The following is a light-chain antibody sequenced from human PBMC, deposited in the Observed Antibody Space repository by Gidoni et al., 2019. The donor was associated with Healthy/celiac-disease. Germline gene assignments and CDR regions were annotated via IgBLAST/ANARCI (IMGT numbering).Light chain of an antibody. CDR3: SSYTSSSTQV. V-gene: IGLV2-14*01. J-gene: IGLJ2*01. CDR2: DVS. Sequence: QSALTQPASVSGSPGQSITISCAGTSSDVGGYKYVSWYQQHPGKAPKLIIYDVSIRPSGVSHRFSGSKSGNTASLTISGLQAEDEADYYCSSYTSSSTQVFGGGTKLTIL. CDR1: SSDVGGYKY.